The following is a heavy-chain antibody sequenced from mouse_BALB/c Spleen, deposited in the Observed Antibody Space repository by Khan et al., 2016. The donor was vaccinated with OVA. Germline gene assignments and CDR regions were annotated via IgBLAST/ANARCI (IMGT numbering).Heavy chain of an antibody. CDR3: TRHGYVGWFTY. J-gene: IGHJ3*01. CDR1: GYSFSSYY. D-gene: IGHD2-2*01. CDR2: IDPISGGT. Sequence: EVQLQESGPELMKPGSSVKMSCKASGYSFSSYYIHWVMQSPGKSLEWIGYIDPISGGTNYNQKFKDKATLTVDRSSSTAYIHLSNLTSEDSAVYYCTRHGYVGWFTYWGQGTLVTVSA. V-gene: IGHV1-42*01.